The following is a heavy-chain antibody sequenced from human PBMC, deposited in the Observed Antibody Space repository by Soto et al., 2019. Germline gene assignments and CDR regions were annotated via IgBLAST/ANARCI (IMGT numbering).Heavy chain of an antibody. D-gene: IGHD5-18*01. CDR1: GFTFSSYW. Sequence: GGSLRLSCAASGFTFSSYWMSWVRQAPGKGLEWVANIKQDGSEKYYVDSVKGRFTISRDNAKNSLYLQMNSLRAEDTAVYYCARHPTYSYGYFAYWGQGTLVAVSS. CDR2: IKQDGSEK. CDR3: ARHPTYSYGYFAY. V-gene: IGHV3-7*03. J-gene: IGHJ4*02.